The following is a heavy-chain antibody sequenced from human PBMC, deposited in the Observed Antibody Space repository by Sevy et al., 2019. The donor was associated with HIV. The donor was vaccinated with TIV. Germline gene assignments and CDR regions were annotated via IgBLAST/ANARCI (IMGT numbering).Heavy chain of an antibody. CDR3: TTVGFPHWGSEAFDI. CDR1: GFSFSIIY. Sequence: GGSLRLSCAASGFSFSIIYMNWVRQSPGKGLEWVGRMKSKTDGGTKDYAAPVKDRFTKSRDDSKNTLYLQMNSLEADDTAVYYCTTVGFPHWGSEAFDIWGQCTMVTVSS. CDR2: MKSKTDGGTK. D-gene: IGHD3-16*01. V-gene: IGHV3-15*01. J-gene: IGHJ3*02.